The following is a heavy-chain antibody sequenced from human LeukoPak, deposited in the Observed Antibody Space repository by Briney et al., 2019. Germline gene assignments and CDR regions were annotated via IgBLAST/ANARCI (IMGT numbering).Heavy chain of an antibody. V-gene: IGHV3-21*01. J-gene: IGHJ5*02. D-gene: IGHD6-13*01. Sequence: KPGGSLRLSCAASGFTFSSYSMNWVRQAPGKELEWVSSISSSSSYIYYADSVKGRFTISRDNAKNSLYLQMNSLRAEDTAVYYCARDPSSSWYSNNWFDPWGQGTLVTVSS. CDR3: ARDPSSSWYSNNWFDP. CDR1: GFTFSSYS. CDR2: ISSSSSYI.